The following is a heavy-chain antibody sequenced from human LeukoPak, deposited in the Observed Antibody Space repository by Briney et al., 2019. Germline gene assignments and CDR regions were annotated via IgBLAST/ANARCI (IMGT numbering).Heavy chain of an antibody. CDR2: IGSSGSTI. CDR3: AELGITMIGGV. Sequence: GGSPRLSCAASGFTFSSYSLNWVRQAPGKGLEWVSYIGSSGSTIYYADSVKGRFTISRDNAKNSLYLQMSSLRAEDTAVYYCAELGITMIGGVWGKGTTVTISS. CDR1: GFTFSSYS. J-gene: IGHJ6*04. D-gene: IGHD3-10*02. V-gene: IGHV3-48*04.